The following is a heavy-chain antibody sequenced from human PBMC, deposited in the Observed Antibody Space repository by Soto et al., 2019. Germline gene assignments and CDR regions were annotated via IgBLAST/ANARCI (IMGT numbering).Heavy chain of an antibody. CDR1: GYTLTELS. J-gene: IGHJ4*02. CDR2: FDPEDGET. D-gene: IGHD6-19*01. Sequence: ASVKVSCKVSGYTLTELSMHWVRQAPGKGLEWMGGFDPEDGETIYAQKFQGRVTMTEDTSTDTAYMELSSLRSEDTAVYYCATALGDKQGLVFGYWGQGTLVTVSS. CDR3: ATALGDKQGLVFGY. V-gene: IGHV1-24*01.